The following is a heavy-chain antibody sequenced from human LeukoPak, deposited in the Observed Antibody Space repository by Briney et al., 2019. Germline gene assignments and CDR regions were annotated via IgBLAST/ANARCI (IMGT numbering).Heavy chain of an antibody. V-gene: IGHV3-74*01. Sequence: GGSLRPSCAASGFTFSTYWMHWVRQAPGKGLVWVSRINGDGGSRNYADSVKGRFTISRDNAKNTLYLQMSSLRVEDTAVYYCASASSHRTAAGGDYWGQGTLVTVST. J-gene: IGHJ4*02. CDR1: GFTFSTYW. D-gene: IGHD6-13*01. CDR3: ASASSHRTAAGGDY. CDR2: INGDGGSR.